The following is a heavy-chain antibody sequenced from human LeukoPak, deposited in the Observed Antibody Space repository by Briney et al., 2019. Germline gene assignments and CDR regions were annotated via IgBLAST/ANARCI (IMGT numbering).Heavy chain of an antibody. J-gene: IGHJ4*02. CDR2: IYYRVDT. V-gene: IGHV4-59*01. Sequence: PSATLSLTCTVSGDSFIGSYWSWIRQAPGKGLEWVGYIYYRVDTNYNPSLQSRVTISADVSKKQFSLRLTSVTAADTAVYYCARRRYFDSTGYNPTYYFDNWGQGLLVTVSS. CDR1: GDSFIGSY. D-gene: IGHD3-22*01. CDR3: ARRRYFDSTGYNPTYYFDN.